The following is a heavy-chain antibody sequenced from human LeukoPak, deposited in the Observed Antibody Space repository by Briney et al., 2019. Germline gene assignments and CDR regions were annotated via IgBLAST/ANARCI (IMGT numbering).Heavy chain of an antibody. Sequence: GGSLRLSCAASGFTFSNYAMHWVRQAPGKGLEWVAVISDDGSNKYYGDSVKGRFTISRDNSKNTVYLQMNSLRAEDAAVYYCAKDRYSSGWYSDFDYWGQGTLVTVSS. V-gene: IGHV3-30*18. CDR2: ISDDGSNK. CDR1: GFTFSNYA. J-gene: IGHJ4*02. D-gene: IGHD6-19*01. CDR3: AKDRYSSGWYSDFDY.